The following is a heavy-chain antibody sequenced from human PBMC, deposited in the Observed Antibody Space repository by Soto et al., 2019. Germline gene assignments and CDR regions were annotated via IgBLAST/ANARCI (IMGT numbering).Heavy chain of an antibody. J-gene: IGHJ4*02. D-gene: IGHD3-22*01. V-gene: IGHV3-23*01. Sequence: PGGSLRLSCAASGFSFRTYAMGWVRQAPGKGLEWVSVMSNSGDLTHYADSVKGRFTISRDNSKNTLYLQMNSLRAEDTAVYYCAKDLTSGIVVVTAFDYWGQGTLVTVSS. CDR3: AKDLTSGIVVVTAFDY. CDR2: MSNSGDLT. CDR1: GFSFRTYA.